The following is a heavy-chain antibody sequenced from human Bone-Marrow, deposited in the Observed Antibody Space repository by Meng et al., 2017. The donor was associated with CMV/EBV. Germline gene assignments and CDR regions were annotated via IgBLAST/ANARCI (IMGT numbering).Heavy chain of an antibody. CDR2: INPSGGST. CDR1: GYTFTSYY. CDR3: ARVNQRRGVRPNYYYYGMDV. Sequence: ASVKVSCKASGYTFTSYYMHWVRQAPGQGLEWMGIINPSGGSTSYAQKFQGRVTMTRDTSTSTVYMELSSLRSDDTAMYYCARVNQRRGVRPNYYYYGMDVWGQGTMVTVSS. D-gene: IGHD3-10*01. V-gene: IGHV1-46*01. J-gene: IGHJ6*02.